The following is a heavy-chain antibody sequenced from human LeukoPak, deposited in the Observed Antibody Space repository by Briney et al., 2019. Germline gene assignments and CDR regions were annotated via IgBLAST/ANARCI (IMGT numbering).Heavy chain of an antibody. Sequence: SVKVSCKASGFTFTSSAMQWVRQARGQRLEWIGWIVVGSGNTNYAQKFQERVTITRDMSTSTAYMELSSLRSEDTAVYYCARAYYYDSSGYYEDFDYWGQGTLVTVSP. J-gene: IGHJ4*02. CDR2: IVVGSGNT. V-gene: IGHV1-58*02. CDR3: ARAYYYDSSGYYEDFDY. CDR1: GFTFTSSA. D-gene: IGHD3-22*01.